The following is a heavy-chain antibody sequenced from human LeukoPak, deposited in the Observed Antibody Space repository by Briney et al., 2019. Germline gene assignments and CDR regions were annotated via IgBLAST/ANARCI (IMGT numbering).Heavy chain of an antibody. Sequence: SETLSLTCAVYGGSFSGYYWSWIRQPPGKGLEWIGEINHSGSTNYNPSLKSRVTISVDTSKNQFSLKLSSVTAADTAVYYCARLLGRSSSWGYYYYYMDVWGKGTTVTVSS. CDR1: GGSFSGYY. CDR2: INHSGST. J-gene: IGHJ6*03. CDR3: ARLLGRSSSWGYYYYYMDV. V-gene: IGHV4-34*01. D-gene: IGHD6-13*01.